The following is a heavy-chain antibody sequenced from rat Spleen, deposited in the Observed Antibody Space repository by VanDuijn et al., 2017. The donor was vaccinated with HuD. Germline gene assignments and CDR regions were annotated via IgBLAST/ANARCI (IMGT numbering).Heavy chain of an antibody. V-gene: IGHV5-27*01. CDR3: TTGPSPGTMMVLIQGYFDN. Sequence: EVQLVESGGGLVQPGRSLKLSCAASGFTFSNYYMAWVRQAPTKGLEWVATISTRGGSTYYRDTVKGRFTISRDNAKSTLSLQIDSLRSEDTATDYCTTGPSPGTMMVLIQGYFDNWGQGVMVTVSS. CDR2: ISTRGGST. J-gene: IGHJ2*01. D-gene: IGHD1-12*02. CDR1: GFTFSNYY.